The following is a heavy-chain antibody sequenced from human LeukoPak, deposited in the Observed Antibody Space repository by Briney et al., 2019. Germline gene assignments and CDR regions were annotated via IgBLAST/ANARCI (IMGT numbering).Heavy chain of an antibody. CDR3: AGDRSERAFDI. J-gene: IGHJ3*02. CDR2: IKQDGSEK. Sequence: GGSLRLSCAASGFTFSSYWMSWVRQAPGKGLEWVANIKQDGSEKYYVDSVKGRFTISRDNAKNSLYLQMNSVRAEDTAVYYCAGDRSERAFDIWGQGTMVTVSS. V-gene: IGHV3-7*03. D-gene: IGHD3-3*01. CDR1: GFTFSSYW.